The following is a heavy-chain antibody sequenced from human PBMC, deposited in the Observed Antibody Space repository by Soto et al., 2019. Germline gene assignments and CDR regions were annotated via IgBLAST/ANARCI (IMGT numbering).Heavy chain of an antibody. CDR3: ARELQGLYYFDY. Sequence: GASVKVSCKAFEYTFTSYTMHWVRQAPGQRLEWMGWINGGNGNTKYSQKFQGRVTITRDTSASTAYMELSSLRSDDTAVYYCARELQGLYYFDYWGQGTLVTVSS. V-gene: IGHV1-3*01. CDR1: EYTFTSYT. J-gene: IGHJ4*02. D-gene: IGHD4-4*01. CDR2: INGGNGNT.